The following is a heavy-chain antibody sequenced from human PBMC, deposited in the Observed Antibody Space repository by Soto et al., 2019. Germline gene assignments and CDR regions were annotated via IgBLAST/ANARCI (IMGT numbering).Heavy chain of an antibody. Sequence: QVQLVQSGAEVKQPGSSVKVSCKASGGTFSSYAISWVRQAPGQGLEWMGGIIPIFGTANYAQKFQGRVTITADESTRTADMELSSLRSEDTAVYYCAKMFEYSSSAGWFDPWGQGTLVTVSS. J-gene: IGHJ5*02. CDR3: AKMFEYSSSAGWFDP. CDR2: IIPIFGTA. D-gene: IGHD6-6*01. CDR1: GGTFSSYA. V-gene: IGHV1-69*12.